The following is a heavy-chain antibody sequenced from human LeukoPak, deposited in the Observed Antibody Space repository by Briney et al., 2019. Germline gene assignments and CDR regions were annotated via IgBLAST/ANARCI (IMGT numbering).Heavy chain of an antibody. J-gene: IGHJ5*02. CDR2: IWYDGSNK. V-gene: IGHV3-33*01. CDR1: GFTFSSYG. CDR3: ARDFQEFVVVPAATPDNWFDP. D-gene: IGHD2-2*01. Sequence: GRSLRLSCAASGFTFSSYGMHWVRQAPGKGLEWVAVIWYDGSNKYYADSVRGRFTISRDNSKNTLYLQMNSLRAEDTAVYYCARDFQEFVVVPAATPDNWFDPWGQGTLVTVSS.